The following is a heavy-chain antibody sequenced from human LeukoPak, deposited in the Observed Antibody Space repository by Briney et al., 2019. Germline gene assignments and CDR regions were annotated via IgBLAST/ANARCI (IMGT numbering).Heavy chain of an antibody. J-gene: IGHJ4*02. D-gene: IGHD6-6*01. CDR2: IYTSGST. CDR3: ARGQAGSSFYYFDY. CDR1: GGSISSYY. Sequence: SETLSLTCTVSGGSISSYYWSWIRQPAGKGLEWIGRIYTSGSTNYNPSLKSRVTISVDTSKNQFSLKLSSVTAADTAVYYCARGQAGSSFYYFDYWGQGTLVTVSS. V-gene: IGHV4-4*07.